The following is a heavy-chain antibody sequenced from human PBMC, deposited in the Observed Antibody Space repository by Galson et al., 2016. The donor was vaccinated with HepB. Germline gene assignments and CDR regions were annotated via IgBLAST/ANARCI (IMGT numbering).Heavy chain of an antibody. V-gene: IGHV3-9*01. CDR3: AKDMVSATDHNENYYYYGMDV. CDR2: ISWNSGSI. D-gene: IGHD2-8*01. CDR1: GFTFDDCA. J-gene: IGHJ6*02. Sequence: SLRLSCAASGFTFDDCAMHWARQVPGKGLEWVSGISWNSGSIGYADSVKGRFTISRDNAKNSLYLQMNSLRAEDTALYYCAKDMVSATDHNENYYYYGMDVWGQGTTVTVSS.